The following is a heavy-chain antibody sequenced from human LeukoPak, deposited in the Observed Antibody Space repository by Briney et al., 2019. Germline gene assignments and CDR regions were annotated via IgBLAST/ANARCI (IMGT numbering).Heavy chain of an antibody. D-gene: IGHD1-7*01. CDR1: GFTFSNYA. V-gene: IGHV3-64*01. J-gene: IGHJ4*02. CDR3: VRVGNYRGFDY. Sequence: PGGSLRLSCAASGFTFSNYALHWVCQAPGKGLEYVSAISTNGDATFYANSVKGRFTISRDNSKNTLYLQMGSLRAEDMAVYYCVRVGNYRGFDYWGQGTLVTVSS. CDR2: ISTNGDAT.